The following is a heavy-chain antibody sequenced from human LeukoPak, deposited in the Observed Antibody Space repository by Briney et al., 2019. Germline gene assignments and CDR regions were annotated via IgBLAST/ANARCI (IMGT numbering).Heavy chain of an antibody. CDR3: ARASVVGATRLWVVC. D-gene: IGHD1-26*01. Sequence: VGSQRLSCAASRYTYSILIMNFTRHARGKGLECVSYISNSSSNIYYAHSVKGRFTISRDNAKNSLYLQMNSLRVEDTAVYYCARASVVGATRLWVVCWGEGAMVTVS. J-gene: IGHJ4*02. CDR1: RYTYSILI. V-gene: IGHV3-48*01. CDR2: ISNSSSNI.